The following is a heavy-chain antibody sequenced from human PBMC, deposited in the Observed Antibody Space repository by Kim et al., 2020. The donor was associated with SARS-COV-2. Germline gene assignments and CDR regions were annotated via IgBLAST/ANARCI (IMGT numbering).Heavy chain of an antibody. CDR2: INPSGGST. J-gene: IGHJ4*02. V-gene: IGHV1-46*01. CDR1: GYTFTXYY. D-gene: IGHD6-13*01. CDR3: ARVGEIAAAGTAYYFGY. Sequence: ASVKVSCKASGYTFTXYYRHWVRQAPGQGLEWMGIINPSGGSTSYALKFQGRVTMTRDTSTSTVYMELSSLRSEDTAVYYCARVGEIAAAGTAYYFGYWGQGTLVTVSS.